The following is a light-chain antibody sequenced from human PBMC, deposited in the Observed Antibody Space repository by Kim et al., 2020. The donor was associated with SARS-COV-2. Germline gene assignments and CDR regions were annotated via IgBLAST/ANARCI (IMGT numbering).Light chain of an antibody. CDR3: HQYGNSPYT. V-gene: IGKV3-20*01. CDR2: GAS. CDR1: QSVNNNY. J-gene: IGKJ2*01. Sequence: LLPGERATLSCRASQSVNNNYLAWYQQKPGQAPRLLIYGASTRATGTPDTFSGSGSVTDFTLTISRLESEDFAVYYCHQYGNSPYTFGQGTKWIS.